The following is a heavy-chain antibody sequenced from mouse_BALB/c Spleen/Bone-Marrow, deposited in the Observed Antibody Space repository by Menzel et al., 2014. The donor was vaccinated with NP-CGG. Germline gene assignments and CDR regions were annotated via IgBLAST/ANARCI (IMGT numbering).Heavy chain of an antibody. V-gene: IGHV1-4*02. CDR3: AREGIPTAYFDY. J-gene: IGHJ2*01. D-gene: IGHD1-2*01. CDR2: FNPRGGYT. CDR1: GYTFTIYT. Sequence: VQLQQSGAKLARPGASVKMSCRASGYTFTIYTIYWVQQRPGPGLEWIGYFNPRGGYTDYNQKFKGRTPLTADESSSASSMQLSRLTSEESAVYYCAREGIPTAYFDYWGQGTTLTVSS.